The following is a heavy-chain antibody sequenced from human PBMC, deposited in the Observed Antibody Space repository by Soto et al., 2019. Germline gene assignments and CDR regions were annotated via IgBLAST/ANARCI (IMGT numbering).Heavy chain of an antibody. J-gene: IGHJ5*02. V-gene: IGHV4-59*13. CDR2: IRYTGSA. Sequence: SETLSLTCTVSGGSISSFFWSWFRQPPGKGLEWVGYIRYTGSANYNPSLKSRVTISVDTSKNQFSLNLSSVTAADTAVYYCAARVTTGWFDPWGQGTLVTVSS. CDR1: GGSISSFF. CDR3: AARVTTGWFDP. D-gene: IGHD1-1*01.